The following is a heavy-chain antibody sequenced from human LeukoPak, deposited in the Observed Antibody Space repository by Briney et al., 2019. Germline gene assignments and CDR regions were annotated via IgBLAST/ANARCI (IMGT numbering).Heavy chain of an antibody. CDR2: INSDGSST. Sequence: GGSLRLSCAASGFTFSSYWMHWVRQAPGKGLVWVSRINSDGSSTSYADSVKGRFTISRDNAKNTLYLQMNSLRAEDTAVYYCADLYGTYHPFDYWGQGTLVTVSS. CDR1: GFTFSSYW. D-gene: IGHD1-14*01. CDR3: ADLYGTYHPFDY. J-gene: IGHJ4*02. V-gene: IGHV3-74*01.